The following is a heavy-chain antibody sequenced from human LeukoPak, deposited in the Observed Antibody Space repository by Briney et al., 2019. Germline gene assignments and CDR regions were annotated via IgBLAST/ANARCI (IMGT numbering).Heavy chain of an antibody. D-gene: IGHD6-19*01. V-gene: IGHV4-59*08. CDR2: IYYTGNT. Sequence: SETLSLTCTLSGVSISNHYSSWIRQPPGEVREWIGYIYYTGNTNYTPAPKSRVTISEDTSKNQVSLELSSVTAADTAVYYCVRHSRAVAFDYWGQGNLVTVSS. J-gene: IGHJ4*02. CDR1: GVSISNHY. CDR3: VRHSRAVAFDY.